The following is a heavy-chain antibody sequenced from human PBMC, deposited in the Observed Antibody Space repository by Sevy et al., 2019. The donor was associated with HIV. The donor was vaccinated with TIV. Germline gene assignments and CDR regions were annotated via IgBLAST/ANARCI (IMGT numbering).Heavy chain of an antibody. CDR3: ARDAAEGPYGETRFANWLDP. CDR2: ISYDGDVK. CDR1: GFTFSSYS. V-gene: IGHV3-30*04. J-gene: IGHJ5*02. D-gene: IGHD3-10*01. Sequence: GGSLRLSCITSGFTFSSYSMYWVRQAPGKGLEWVAVISYDGDVKYYGDSVKGRFTISRDSSKNTLYLQMNSLRLEETAVNYCARDAAEGPYGETRFANWLDPWGQGTLVTVSS.